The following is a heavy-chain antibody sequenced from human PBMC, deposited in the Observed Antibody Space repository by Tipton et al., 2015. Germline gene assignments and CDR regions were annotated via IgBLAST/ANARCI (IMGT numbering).Heavy chain of an antibody. D-gene: IGHD3-9*01. CDR1: GFTFSSSG. CDR2: IWYDGSSK. Sequence: RSLRLSCAASGFTFSSSGMYWVRQAPGKGLEWVALIWYDGSSKYYADSVKGRFTISRDNSKNTLYLQMNSLRAEDTAVYYCARATDNYDILTGDYRETWGMDVWGQGTTVTVSS. V-gene: IGHV3-33*07. J-gene: IGHJ6*02. CDR3: ARATDNYDILTGDYRETWGMDV.